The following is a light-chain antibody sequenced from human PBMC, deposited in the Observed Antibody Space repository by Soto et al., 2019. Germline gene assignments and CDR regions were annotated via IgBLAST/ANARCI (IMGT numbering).Light chain of an antibody. J-gene: IGLJ2*01. CDR1: SSDVGGYNY. Sequence: QSALTQPASVSGSPGQSITISCTETSSDVGGYNYVSWYQQHPGKAPKLMIYDVSNRPSGVSNRFSGSKSGNTASLTISGLQAEDEADYYCISYTSSSTLYVVFGGGTKVTVL. CDR2: DVS. V-gene: IGLV2-14*01. CDR3: ISYTSSSTLYVV.